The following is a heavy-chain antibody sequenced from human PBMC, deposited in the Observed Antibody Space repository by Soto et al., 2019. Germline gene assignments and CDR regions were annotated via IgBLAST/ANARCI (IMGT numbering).Heavy chain of an antibody. CDR3: ARAGVATIYPGNNWFDP. CDR1: GGSSSSGDYY. J-gene: IGHJ5*02. CDR2: IYYSGST. V-gene: IGHV4-30-4*01. Sequence: SETLSLTCTVSGGSSSSGDYYWSWIRQPPGKGLEWIGYIYYSGSTYYNPSLKSRVTISVDTSKNQFSLNLSSVTAADTAMYYCARAGVATIYPGNNWFDPWGQGTLVTVS. D-gene: IGHD5-12*01.